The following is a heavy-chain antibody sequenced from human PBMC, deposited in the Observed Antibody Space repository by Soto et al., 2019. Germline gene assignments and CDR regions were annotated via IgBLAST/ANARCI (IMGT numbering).Heavy chain of an antibody. CDR1: GYSFTSYW. CDR2: IYPGDSDT. D-gene: IGHD6-13*01. Sequence: EVQLVQSGAEVKKPGESLKISCKGSGYSFTSYWIGWVRQMPGKGLELMGIIYPGDSDTRYSPSFQGQVTISADKSISTAYLQWSSLKASDTAMYYCARMAAAGKYYFGMDVWGQGTTVTVSS. J-gene: IGHJ6*02. V-gene: IGHV5-51*01. CDR3: ARMAAAGKYYFGMDV.